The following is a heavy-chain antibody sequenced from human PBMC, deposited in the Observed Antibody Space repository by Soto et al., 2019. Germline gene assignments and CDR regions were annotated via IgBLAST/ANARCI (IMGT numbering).Heavy chain of an antibody. CDR1: GFTVSSNY. CDR3: ARDLGSSVKNAFDI. J-gene: IGHJ3*02. CDR2: IYSGGST. V-gene: IGHV3-66*01. Sequence: PGGSLRLSCAASGFTVSSNYMSWVRQAPGKGLEWVSVIYSGGSTYYADSVKGRFTISRDNSKNTLYLQMNSLRAEDTAVYYCARDLGSSVKNAFDIWGQGTMVTVSS. D-gene: IGHD6-6*01.